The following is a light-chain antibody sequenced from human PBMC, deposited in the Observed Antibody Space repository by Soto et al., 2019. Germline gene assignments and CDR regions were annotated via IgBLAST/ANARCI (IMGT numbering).Light chain of an antibody. V-gene: IGLV2-8*01. CDR3: SSYAGRDIWV. CDR1: SVDINY. CDR2: EVT. Sequence: QSALTQPPSASVSRGQSVTISCTGTSVDINYVSWFQQHPGKAPKLIICEVTKRPSGVPDRFSGSKSGNTASLTVSGLQDDDEADYYCSSYAGRDIWVFGGGTKVTVL. J-gene: IGLJ3*02.